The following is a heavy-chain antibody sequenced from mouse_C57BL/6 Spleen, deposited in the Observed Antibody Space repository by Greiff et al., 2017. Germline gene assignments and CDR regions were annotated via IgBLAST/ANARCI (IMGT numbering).Heavy chain of an antibody. J-gene: IGHJ2*01. V-gene: IGHV14-2*01. CDR2: IDPEDGET. CDR1: GFNIKDYY. CDR3: ARSAYSNYVGY. Sequence: EVMLVESGAELVKPGASVKLSCTASGFNIKDYYMHWVKQTTEQGLEWIGRIDPEDGETKYAPKFQGKATITADTSSNTAYLQLSSLTSEDTAVYYCARSAYSNYVGYWGQGTTLTVSS. D-gene: IGHD2-5*01.